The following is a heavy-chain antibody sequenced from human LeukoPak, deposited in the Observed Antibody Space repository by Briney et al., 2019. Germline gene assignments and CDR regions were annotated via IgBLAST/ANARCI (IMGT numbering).Heavy chain of an antibody. J-gene: IGHJ3*02. CDR1: GGSISSYY. CDR2: IYYSGST. Sequence: PSETLSLTCTVSGGSISSYYWSWIRQPPGKGLEWIGYIYYSGSTNYNPSLKSRVTISVDTSKNQFSLKLSSVTAADTAVYYCARHLVVAATEDAFDIWGQGTMVTVSS. V-gene: IGHV4-59*08. D-gene: IGHD2-15*01. CDR3: ARHLVVAATEDAFDI.